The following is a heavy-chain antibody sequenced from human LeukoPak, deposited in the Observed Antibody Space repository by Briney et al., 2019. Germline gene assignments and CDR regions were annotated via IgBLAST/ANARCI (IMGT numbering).Heavy chain of an antibody. CDR1: GFTFSSYS. J-gene: IGHJ4*02. Sequence: GGSLRLSCAASGFTFSSYSMNWVRQAPGKGLEWVSFISSSSSYIYYADSVKGRFTISRDNAKNSLYLQMNSLRAEDTAVYYCARATELDIDYWGQGTLVTVSS. CDR2: ISSSSSYI. V-gene: IGHV3-21*01. D-gene: IGHD1-26*01. CDR3: ARATELDIDY.